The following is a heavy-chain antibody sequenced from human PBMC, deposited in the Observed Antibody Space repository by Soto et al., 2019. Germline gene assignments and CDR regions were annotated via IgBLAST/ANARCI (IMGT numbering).Heavy chain of an antibody. Sequence: EVQLVESGGDLVRPGGSLRLSCAASGFTFSGHWMHWVRQVPGKGLEWVSRVNTDGGTSAYADSVKGRFTISRENAKKTLYLRRSGLRAEDAAVYYCAREAGYCSRTSCYRRAFDTWGQGTTVSVSS. CDR2: VNTDGGTS. V-gene: IGHV3-74*03. J-gene: IGHJ3*02. CDR3: AREAGYCSRTSCYRRAFDT. CDR1: GFTFSGHW. D-gene: IGHD2-2*01.